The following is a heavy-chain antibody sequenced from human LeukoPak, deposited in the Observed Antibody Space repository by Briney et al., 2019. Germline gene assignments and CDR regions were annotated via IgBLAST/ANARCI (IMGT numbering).Heavy chain of an antibody. D-gene: IGHD4-23*01. Sequence: GGSLRLSCAASGFTFSDYYMNWIRQAPGKGLEWVGRFKSEIDGGTIDYAAPIKDRFTISRDDSRNTLYLQMNSLKIEDTAVYFCTTESGKGGYWGQGTLVTVSS. V-gene: IGHV3-15*01. CDR1: GFTFSDYY. J-gene: IGHJ4*02. CDR3: TTESGKGGY. CDR2: FKSEIDGGTI.